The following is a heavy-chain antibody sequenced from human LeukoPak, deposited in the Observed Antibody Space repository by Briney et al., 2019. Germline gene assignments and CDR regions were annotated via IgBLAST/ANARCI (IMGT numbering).Heavy chain of an antibody. D-gene: IGHD3-3*01. CDR2: IYYSGST. V-gene: IGHV4-31*03. J-gene: IGHJ6*02. CDR3: ARAAAYFWSGYLTDVYYYYYGMDV. Sequence: SETLSLTCTVSGGSISSGGYYWSWIRQHPGKGLEWIGYIYYSGSTYYNPSLKSRVTISVDTSKNQFSLKLSSVTAADTAVYYCARAAAYFWSGYLTDVYYYYYGMDVWGQGTTVTVSS. CDR1: GGSISSGGYY.